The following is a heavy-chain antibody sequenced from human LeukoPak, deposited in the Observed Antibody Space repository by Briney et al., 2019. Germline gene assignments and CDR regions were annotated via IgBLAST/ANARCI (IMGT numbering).Heavy chain of an antibody. CDR1: GFTFSSYS. Sequence: GGSLTLSCAASGFTFSSYSMNWVRQAPGKGLEWVSSISSSSSYIYYADSVKGRFTISRDNAKNSLYLQMNSLRAEDTAVYYCASWRSSTSCYQDYYYYMDVWGKGTTVTVSS. CDR3: ASWRSSTSCYQDYYYYMDV. CDR2: ISSSSSYI. J-gene: IGHJ6*03. V-gene: IGHV3-21*01. D-gene: IGHD2-2*01.